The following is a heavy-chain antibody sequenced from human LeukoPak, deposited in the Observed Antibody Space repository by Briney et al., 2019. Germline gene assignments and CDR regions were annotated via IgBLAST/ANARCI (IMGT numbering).Heavy chain of an antibody. V-gene: IGHV3-33*08. Sequence: GGSLRLSCAASGLTFSSYGMHWVRQAPGKGLEWVAVIWYDGSNKYYADSVKGRFTISRDNSKNTLYLQMNSLRAEDTAVYYCARDRRIVGATGSFQHWGQGTLVTVSS. CDR1: GLTFSSYG. CDR3: ARDRRIVGATGSFQH. J-gene: IGHJ1*01. D-gene: IGHD1-26*01. CDR2: IWYDGSNK.